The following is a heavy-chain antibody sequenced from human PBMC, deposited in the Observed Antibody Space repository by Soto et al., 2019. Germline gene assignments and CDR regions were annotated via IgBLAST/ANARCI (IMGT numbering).Heavy chain of an antibody. J-gene: IGHJ6*03. V-gene: IGHV1-18*01. CDR3: ARDQRKNVVVVPAAYYYYYMDV. CDR1: GYTFTSYG. Sequence: QVQLVQSGAEVREPGASVKVSCKASGYTFTSYGITWLRQAPGQGLEWMGWINAYNGNTNYAQKLQGRVTMTTDTSTTTAYMELRSLRSDDTAVYFCARDQRKNVVVVPAAYYYYYMDVWGKGTTVTVSS. CDR2: INAYNGNT. D-gene: IGHD2-2*01.